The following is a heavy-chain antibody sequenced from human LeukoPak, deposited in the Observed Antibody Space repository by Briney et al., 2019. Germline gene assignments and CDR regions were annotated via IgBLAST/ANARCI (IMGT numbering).Heavy chain of an antibody. CDR2: IYYSGST. CDR1: GGSISSTSSY. J-gene: IGHJ3*02. Sequence: SETLSLTCTVSGGSISSTSSYWGWIRQPPGKGLEWIGSIYYSGSTYYNPSLKSRVTISVDTSKNQFSLKLSSVTAADTAVYYCASRLGGAFDIWGQGTMVTVSS. V-gene: IGHV4-39*07. D-gene: IGHD2-15*01. CDR3: ASRLGGAFDI.